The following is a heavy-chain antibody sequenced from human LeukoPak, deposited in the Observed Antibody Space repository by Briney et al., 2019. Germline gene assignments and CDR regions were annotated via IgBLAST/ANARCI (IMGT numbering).Heavy chain of an antibody. CDR1: RGSISSGNNY. D-gene: IGHD3-10*01. CDR2: VSTRAST. Sequence: SQTLSLTCTVSRGSISSGNNYWNWLRQPAGKGLEWIGRVSTRASTNYNPSLKSRVNISIDTSKNQFSLKLSSVTAADTAVYYCARDPNLYGSGALDYWGQGTLVIVSA. CDR3: ARDPNLYGSGALDY. V-gene: IGHV4-61*02. J-gene: IGHJ4*02.